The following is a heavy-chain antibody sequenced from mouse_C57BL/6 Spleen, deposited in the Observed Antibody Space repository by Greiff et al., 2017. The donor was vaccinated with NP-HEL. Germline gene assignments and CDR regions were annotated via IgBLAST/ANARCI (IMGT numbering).Heavy chain of an antibody. CDR2: INPYNGGT. V-gene: IGHV1-19*01. Sequence: EVQLQQSGPVLVKPGASVKMSCKASGYTFTDYYMNWAKQSHGKSLEWIGVINPYNGGTSYNQKFKGKATLTVDKSSSTAYMELNSLTSEDSAVYYCAAAYYGFAYWGQGTLVTVSA. CDR1: GYTFTDYY. J-gene: IGHJ3*01. D-gene: IGHD2-10*01. CDR3: AAAYYGFAY.